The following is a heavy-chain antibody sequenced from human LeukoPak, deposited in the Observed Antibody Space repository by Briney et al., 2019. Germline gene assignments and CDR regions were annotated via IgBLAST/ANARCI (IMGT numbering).Heavy chain of an antibody. D-gene: IGHD1-26*01. CDR3: TADEWA. CDR2: IETKTGGGTT. V-gene: IGHV3-15*04. J-gene: IGHJ5*02. Sequence: PGGSLRLSCAASGFTFSNSWMSWVRHAPAKGLEWVGRIETKTGGGTTDYAAPVKGRFTISRDDSKNTLYLQMNSLETEDTAVYYCTADEWAWGQGTLVTVSS. CDR1: GFTFSNSW.